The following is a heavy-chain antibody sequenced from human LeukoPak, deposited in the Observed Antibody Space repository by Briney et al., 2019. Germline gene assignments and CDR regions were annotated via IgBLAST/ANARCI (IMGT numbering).Heavy chain of an antibody. CDR1: GGSISRYY. V-gene: IGHV4-59*01. D-gene: IGHD3-10*01. Sequence: SETLSLTCTVSGGSISRYYWSWIRQPPGKGLEWIGYIYYCGSTNYNPSLKSRVTISVDTSKNQFSLKLSSVTAADTAVYYCARVVYYGSGSSISYYFDYWGQGTLVTVSS. CDR3: ARVVYYGSGSSISYYFDY. J-gene: IGHJ4*02. CDR2: IYYCGST.